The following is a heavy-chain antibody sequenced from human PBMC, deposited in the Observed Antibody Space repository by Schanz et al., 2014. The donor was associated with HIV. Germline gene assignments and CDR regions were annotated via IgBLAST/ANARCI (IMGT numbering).Heavy chain of an antibody. CDR1: GFMFSSYG. Sequence: EVQLLESGGGLVQPGGSLRVSCAASGFMFSSYGMSWVRQAPGKGLEWVSTISGSGGSTYYADSVKGRFTISRDNSKNTLYLQMNSLRAEDTAVYYCARGLPADYWGQGTLVTVSS. V-gene: IGHV3-23*01. J-gene: IGHJ4*02. CDR2: ISGSGGST. D-gene: IGHD5-18*01. CDR3: ARGLPADY.